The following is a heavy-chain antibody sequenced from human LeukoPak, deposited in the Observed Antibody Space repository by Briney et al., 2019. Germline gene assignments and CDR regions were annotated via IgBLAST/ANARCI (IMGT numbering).Heavy chain of an antibody. CDR1: GGSVSSGSYY. CDR3: ARDWGRGYSGYDRRAGTGFDY. J-gene: IGHJ4*02. Sequence: PSETLSLTCTVSGGSVSSGSYYWSWIRQPPGKGLEWIGYIYYSGSTNYNPSLKSRVTISVDTSKNQFSLKLSSVTAADTAVYYCARDWGRGYSGYDRRAGTGFDYWGQGTLVTVSS. D-gene: IGHD5-12*01. V-gene: IGHV4-61*01. CDR2: IYYSGST.